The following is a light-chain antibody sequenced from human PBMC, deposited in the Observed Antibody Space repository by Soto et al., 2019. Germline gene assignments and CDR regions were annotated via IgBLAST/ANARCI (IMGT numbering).Light chain of an antibody. J-gene: IGKJ1*01. V-gene: IGKV1-5*03. CDR3: QHYNSYSEA. CDR1: KTISSW. Sequence: DIPMTQSPSTLSGSVGDRVTITCRASKTISSWLAWYQQKPGKAPKLLIYKASTLKSGVPSRFSGSGSGTEFTLTISSLQPDDFATYYCQHYNSYSEAFAQGTKVELK. CDR2: KAS.